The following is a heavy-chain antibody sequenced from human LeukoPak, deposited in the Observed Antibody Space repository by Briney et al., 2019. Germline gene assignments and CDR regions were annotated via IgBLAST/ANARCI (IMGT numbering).Heavy chain of an antibody. V-gene: IGHV1-2*02. D-gene: IGHD3-9*01. CDR1: GYTFTGYY. Sequence: ASVTVSCTASGYTFTGYYMHWVRQAPGQGLEWMGWINPNSGGTNYAQKFQGSVTMTRDTSISTAYMELSRLRSDATAVYYCARADYDILTGMLWGQGTLVTVSS. CDR3: ARADYDILTGML. J-gene: IGHJ4*02. CDR2: INPNSGGT.